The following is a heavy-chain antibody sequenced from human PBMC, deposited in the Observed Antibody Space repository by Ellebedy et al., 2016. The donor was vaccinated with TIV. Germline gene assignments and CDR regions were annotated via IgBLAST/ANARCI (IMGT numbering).Heavy chain of an antibody. Sequence: ASVKVSCXASGYTFTSYYMHWVRQAPGQGLEWMGIINSSGGSTSYAQKFQGRVTMTRDTSTSTVYMELSSLRSEDTAVYYCATDGSTMVRGVIPPYYYYGMDVWGQGTTVTVSS. CDR3: ATDGSTMVRGVIPPYYYYGMDV. CDR2: INSSGGST. D-gene: IGHD3-10*01. CDR1: GYTFTSYY. J-gene: IGHJ6*02. V-gene: IGHV1-46*01.